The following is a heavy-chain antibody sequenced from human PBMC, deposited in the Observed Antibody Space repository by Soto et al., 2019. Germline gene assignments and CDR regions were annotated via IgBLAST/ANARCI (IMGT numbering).Heavy chain of an antibody. CDR3: ARDGRFLEWINVGFDP. J-gene: IGHJ5*02. CDR1: GYTFTSYG. D-gene: IGHD3-3*01. V-gene: IGHV1-18*01. Sequence: GASVKVSCKASGYTFTSYGISWVRQAPGQGLEWMGWISAYNGNTNYAQKLQGRVTMTTDTSTSTAYMELRSLRSDDTAVYYCARDGRFLEWINVGFDPWGQGTLVTVSS. CDR2: ISAYNGNT.